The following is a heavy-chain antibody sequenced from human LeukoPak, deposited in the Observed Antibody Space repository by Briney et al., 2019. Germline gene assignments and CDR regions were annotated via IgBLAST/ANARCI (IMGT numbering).Heavy chain of an antibody. CDR2: IYHSGST. D-gene: IGHD2-2*01. Sequence: SETLSLTCTVSGYSISSGYYWGWIRQPPGKGLEWIGSIYHSGSTYYNPSLKSRVTISVDTSKNQFSLKLSSVTAADTAVYYCARDLRYCSSTSCLMTAFDIWGQGTMVTVSS. CDR3: ARDLRYCSSTSCLMTAFDI. V-gene: IGHV4-38-2*02. J-gene: IGHJ3*02. CDR1: GYSISSGYY.